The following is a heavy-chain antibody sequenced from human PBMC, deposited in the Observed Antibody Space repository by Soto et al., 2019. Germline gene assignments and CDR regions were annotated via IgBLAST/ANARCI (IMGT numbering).Heavy chain of an antibody. CDR1: GYTFTSYG. J-gene: IGHJ4*02. D-gene: IGHD3-22*01. CDR3: ARGYYYDSSGYFGY. CDR2: ISAYNGNT. V-gene: IGHV1-18*01. Sequence: ASVKVSFKASGYTFTSYGISWVRQAPGQGLEWMGWISAYNGNTNYAQKLQGRVTMTTDTSTSTAYMELRSLRSDDTAVYYCARGYYYDSSGYFGYWGQGTLVTVSS.